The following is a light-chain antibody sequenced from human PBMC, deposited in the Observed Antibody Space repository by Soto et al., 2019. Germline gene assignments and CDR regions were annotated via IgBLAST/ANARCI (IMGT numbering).Light chain of an antibody. J-gene: IGLJ1*01. V-gene: IGLV2-11*01. CDR2: DVS. Sequence: QSVLAQPRSVSGSPGQSVTISCTGTSSDVGAYNYVSWYQQHPGKAPKFMIYDVSKRPSGVPDRFSGSKSGNTASLIISGLQAEDEADYYCCSYAGTYSYVFGTGTKVTVL. CDR3: CSYAGTYSYV. CDR1: SSDVGAYNY.